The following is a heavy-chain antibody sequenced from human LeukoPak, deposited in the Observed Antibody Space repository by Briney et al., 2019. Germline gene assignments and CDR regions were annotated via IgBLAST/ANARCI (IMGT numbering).Heavy chain of an antibody. Sequence: SETLSLTCTVSGGSISSYYWSWIRQPPGKGLEWIGEINHSGSTNYNPSLKSRVTISVDTSKNQFSLKLSSVTAADTAVYYCARAMRGVATLWGQGTLVTVSS. D-gene: IGHD3-10*01. V-gene: IGHV4-34*01. CDR3: ARAMRGVATL. J-gene: IGHJ4*02. CDR1: GGSISSYY. CDR2: INHSGST.